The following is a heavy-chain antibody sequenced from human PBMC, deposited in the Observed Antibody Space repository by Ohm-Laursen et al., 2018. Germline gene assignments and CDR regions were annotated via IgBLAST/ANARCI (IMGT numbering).Heavy chain of an antibody. CDR2: VSYSENT. V-gene: IGHV4-38-2*01. Sequence: SDTLSLTCAVSGYSISSGYYWGWIRQPPGKGLEWIGYVSYSENTYYNPSLKSRLLISVDRSKNQFSLKLSSVIAADTAMYYCARHASVTGLDYWGQGTLVTVSS. D-gene: IGHD6-19*01. J-gene: IGHJ4*02. CDR3: ARHASVTGLDY. CDR1: GYSISSGYY.